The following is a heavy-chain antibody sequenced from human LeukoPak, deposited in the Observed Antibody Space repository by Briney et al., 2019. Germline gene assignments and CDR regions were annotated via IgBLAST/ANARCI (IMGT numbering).Heavy chain of an antibody. CDR1: GFRVSDYY. V-gene: IGHV3-66*03. J-gene: IGHJ5*02. Sequence: PGGSLRLSCAVSGFRVSDYYMSWVRQAPGKGLEWVGLIRDSGEAFYADFARGRFAISRDESENTLYLQMNSLRVEDTAVYFCARDRAANQDWVEFDPWGQGTLVTVFS. CDR2: IRDSGEA. CDR3: ARDRAANQDWVEFDP. D-gene: IGHD3/OR15-3a*01.